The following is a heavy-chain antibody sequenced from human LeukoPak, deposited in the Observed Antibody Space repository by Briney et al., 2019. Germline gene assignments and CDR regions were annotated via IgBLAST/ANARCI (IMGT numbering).Heavy chain of an antibody. V-gene: IGHV4-34*01. CDR2: INHSGST. D-gene: IGHD4-23*01. CDR3: ARRVVTRWFDP. J-gene: IGHJ5*02. Sequence: SETLSLTCAVYGGSFSGYYWNWIRQAPGKGLEWIGEINHSGSTNYNPSLKSRVTISVDTSKNQFSLKLSSVTAADTAVYYCARRVVTRWFDPWGQGTLVTVSS. CDR1: GGSFSGYY.